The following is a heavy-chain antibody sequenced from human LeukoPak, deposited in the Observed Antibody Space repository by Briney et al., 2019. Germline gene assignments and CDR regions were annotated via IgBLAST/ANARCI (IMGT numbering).Heavy chain of an antibody. CDR2: IRYDGSNK. CDR1: GFTFSNAW. Sequence: PGGSLRLSCAASGFTFSNAWMSWVRQAPGKGLEWVAFIRYDGSNKYYADSVKGRFTISRDNSKNTLYLQMNSLRAEDTAVYYCAKEDTAYYDSSGYALDYWGQGTLVTVSS. V-gene: IGHV3-30*02. D-gene: IGHD3-22*01. J-gene: IGHJ4*02. CDR3: AKEDTAYYDSSGYALDY.